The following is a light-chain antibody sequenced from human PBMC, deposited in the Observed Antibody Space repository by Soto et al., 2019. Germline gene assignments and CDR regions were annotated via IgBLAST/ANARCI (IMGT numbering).Light chain of an antibody. V-gene: IGKV3-20*01. J-gene: IGKJ4*01. CDR1: QSVGDND. Sequence: PGARGTLSCRASQSVGDNDLAWYQQKPGQAPRLLIYGASSRATGIPDRFSGSGSGTDFTLTISRLEPEDFAVYYCQHYGSSPHFGGGTKVEIK. CDR2: GAS. CDR3: QHYGSSPH.